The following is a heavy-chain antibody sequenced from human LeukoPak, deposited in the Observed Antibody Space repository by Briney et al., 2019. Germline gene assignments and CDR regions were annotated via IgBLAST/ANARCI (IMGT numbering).Heavy chain of an antibody. J-gene: IGHJ4*02. CDR2: IGPYNGNT. D-gene: IGHD6-19*01. CDR3: ARAGSGSGWYFDY. CDR1: GYDFTSVG. Sequence: ASVKVSCKASGYDFTSVGITWVRRAPGQGLEWMGWIGPYNGNTRYAQKFQGRVAMTTDTSTTTAYMELRGQRFNDTAVYYCARAGSGSGWYFDYWGQGTLVTVSS. V-gene: IGHV1-18*01.